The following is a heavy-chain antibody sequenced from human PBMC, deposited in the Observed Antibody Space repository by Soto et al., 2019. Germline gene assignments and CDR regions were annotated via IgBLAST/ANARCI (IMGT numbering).Heavy chain of an antibody. CDR3: ARSGFP. J-gene: IGHJ5*02. V-gene: IGHV4-31*03. D-gene: IGHD1-26*01. CDR2: IYYSGST. CDR1: GGSISSGGYY. Sequence: QVQLQESGPGLVKPSQTLSLTCTVSGGSISSGGYYWTRIRQHPGKGLEWIGYIYYSGSTYYNPSSRGRVTRSVDTSKTQFSLRLSSVTAADAAVYYCARSGFPWGQGTLVTVSS.